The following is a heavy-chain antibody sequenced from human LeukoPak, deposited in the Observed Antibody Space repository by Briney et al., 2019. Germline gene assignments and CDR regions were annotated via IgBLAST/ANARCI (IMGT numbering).Heavy chain of an antibody. D-gene: IGHD4-17*01. Sequence: SQTLSLTCTVSGGSISSGGYYWSWIRQHPGKGLEWLGYIYYSGSTYYNPSLKSRVTISVDTPKNQFSLTLSSVTAADTAVYYCARYGDYVANWFDPWGQGTLVTVSS. V-gene: IGHV4-31*03. J-gene: IGHJ5*02. CDR3: ARYGDYVANWFDP. CDR2: IYYSGST. CDR1: GGSISSGGYY.